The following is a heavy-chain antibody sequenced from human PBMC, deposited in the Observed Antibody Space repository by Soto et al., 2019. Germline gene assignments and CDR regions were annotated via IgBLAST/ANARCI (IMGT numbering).Heavy chain of an antibody. CDR3: ARVFRYDSSGYYLPSYWYFDL. V-gene: IGHV4-34*01. J-gene: IGHJ2*01. CDR1: GGSFSGYY. Sequence: QVQLQQWGAGLLKPSETLSLTCAVYGGSFSGYYWSWIRQPPGKGLEWIGEINHSGSTNYNPSLKSRVTISVDTSKTQFSLKLSSVTAADTAVYYCARVFRYDSSGYYLPSYWYFDLWGRGTLVTVSS. CDR2: INHSGST. D-gene: IGHD3-22*01.